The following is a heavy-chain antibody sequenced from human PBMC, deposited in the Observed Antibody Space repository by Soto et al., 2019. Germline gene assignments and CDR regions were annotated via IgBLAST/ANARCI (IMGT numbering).Heavy chain of an antibody. D-gene: IGHD4-17*01. V-gene: IGHV3-30-3*01. CDR2: ISYDGSTK. CDR1: AFTFSSYA. J-gene: IGHJ4*02. CDR3: AREGSGDFFDY. Sequence: QVQLVESGGGVVQAWRSLRLSCAASAFTFSSYAMHWVRQAPGKGLEWVAVISYDGSTKYYADSVKGRFTISRDISQNTLYLQMNSLRADDTAVYYCAREGSGDFFDYWGQGTLVTVSS.